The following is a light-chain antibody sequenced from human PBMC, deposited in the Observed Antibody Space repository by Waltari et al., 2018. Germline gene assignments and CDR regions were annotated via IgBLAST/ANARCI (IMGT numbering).Light chain of an antibody. CDR1: QRVRSTY. V-gene: IGKV3-20*01. J-gene: IGKJ2*01. Sequence: EILLTQSPGTLSLSPGESATLSCRASQRVRSTYLAWYRQKPCQAPRLLIYAASSRAIGIPDRFSGSGSGTDFTLTISRLEPEDFAVYYCQQHGSSPRTFGQGTKVEIK. CDR3: QQHGSSPRT. CDR2: AAS.